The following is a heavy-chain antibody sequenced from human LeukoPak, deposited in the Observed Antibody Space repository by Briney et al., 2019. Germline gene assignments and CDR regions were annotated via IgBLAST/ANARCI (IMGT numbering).Heavy chain of an antibody. J-gene: IGHJ6*03. D-gene: IGHD3-22*01. CDR3: ARDDYYDSSGYYDYYYMDV. Sequence: SSETLSLTCTVSGGSISSYYWSWIRQPAGKGLEWIGRIYTSGSTNYNPSLKSRVTMSVDTSKNQFSLKLSSVTAADTAVYYRARDDYYDSSGYYDYYYMDVWGKGTTVTVSS. CDR2: IYTSGST. V-gene: IGHV4-4*07. CDR1: GGSISSYY.